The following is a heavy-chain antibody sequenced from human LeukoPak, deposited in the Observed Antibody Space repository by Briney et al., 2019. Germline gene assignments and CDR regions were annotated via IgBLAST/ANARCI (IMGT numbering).Heavy chain of an antibody. V-gene: IGHV4-38-2*02. CDR1: SYSISSGYY. J-gene: IGHJ5*02. Sequence: SETLSLTCTVSSYSISSGYYWGWIRPPPGKGLEWIGSIYHSGSTYYNPSLKSRVTISVDTSKNQFSLKLSSVTAADTAVYYCASSITIFNWFDPWGQGTLVTVSS. CDR3: ASSITIFNWFDP. CDR2: IYHSGST. D-gene: IGHD3-3*01.